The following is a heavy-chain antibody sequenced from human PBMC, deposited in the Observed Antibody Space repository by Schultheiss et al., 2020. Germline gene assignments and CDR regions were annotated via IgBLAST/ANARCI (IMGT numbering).Heavy chain of an antibody. J-gene: IGHJ4*02. CDR3: AKDLRVQWLVLDY. D-gene: IGHD6-19*01. V-gene: IGHV3-23*01. Sequence: GGSLRLSCAASGLTISEYAMNWVRQAPGKGLERVSASSVSGGSTSSADSVRGRFTISRDNSKNTLYVTMNSLRAEDTDVYYCAKDLRVQWLVLDYWGQGTLVTVSS. CDR1: GLTISEYA. CDR2: SSVSGGST.